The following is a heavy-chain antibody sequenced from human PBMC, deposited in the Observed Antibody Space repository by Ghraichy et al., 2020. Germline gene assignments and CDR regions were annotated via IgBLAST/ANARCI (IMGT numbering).Heavy chain of an antibody. CDR1: GFTFGDYA. J-gene: IGHJ4*02. Sequence: GYLRLSCTASGFTFGDYAMSWFRQAPGKGLEWVGFIRSKAYGGTTEYAASVKGRFTISRDDSKSIAYLQMNSLKTEDTAVYYCTRIRYGSESYHFDYWGQGTLVTVSS. D-gene: IGHD3-10*01. CDR3: TRIRYGSESYHFDY. V-gene: IGHV3-49*03. CDR2: IRSKAYGGTT.